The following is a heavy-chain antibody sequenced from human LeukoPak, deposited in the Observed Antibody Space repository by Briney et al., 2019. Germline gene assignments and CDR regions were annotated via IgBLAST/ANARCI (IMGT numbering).Heavy chain of an antibody. CDR2: IYYSGST. J-gene: IGHJ5*02. V-gene: IGHV4-59*01. CDR1: GGSISSYY. Sequence: SETLSLTCTVSGGSISSYYWTWIRQPPGKGLEWIGCIYYSGSTNYNPSLKSRVTISIDTSKNQFSLKLSSVTAADTAVYYCARDRTASNWFDPSGQGTLVTVSS. CDR3: ARDRTASNWFDP.